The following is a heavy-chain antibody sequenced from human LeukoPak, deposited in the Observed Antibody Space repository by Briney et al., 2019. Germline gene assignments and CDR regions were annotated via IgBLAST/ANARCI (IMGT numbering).Heavy chain of an antibody. D-gene: IGHD5-12*01. CDR2: INSDGSST. Sequence: SGGSLRLSCAASGFTFSRYWMHWVRQTPGKGLVWVSRINSDGSSTSYADSVQGRFTISRDNAKNTLYLQINSLRAEDTAVHYCARAVSLGYDNWFDPWGQGTLVTVSS. CDR3: ARAVSLGYDNWFDP. CDR1: GFTFSRYW. V-gene: IGHV3-74*01. J-gene: IGHJ5*02.